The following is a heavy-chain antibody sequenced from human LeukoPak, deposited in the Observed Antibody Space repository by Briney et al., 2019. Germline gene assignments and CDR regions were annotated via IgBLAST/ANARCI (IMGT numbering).Heavy chain of an antibody. D-gene: IGHD3-10*01. CDR2: IRYDGSNK. V-gene: IGHV3-30*02. CDR1: GLTVSSND. Sequence: GGSLRLSCVTSGLTVSSNDMSWVRQAPGKGLEWVAFIRYDGSNKYYADSVKGRFTISRDNSKNTLYLQMNSLRAEDTAVYYCAKPPPVLLWFGEELQFAYWGQGTLVTVSS. CDR3: AKPPPVLLWFGEELQFAY. J-gene: IGHJ4*02.